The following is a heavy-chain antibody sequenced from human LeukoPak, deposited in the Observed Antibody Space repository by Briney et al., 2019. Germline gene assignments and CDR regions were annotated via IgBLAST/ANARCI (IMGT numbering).Heavy chain of an antibody. CDR1: GFTFSSYW. CDR3: ARDRNYYDSSGYSHVGYFQH. V-gene: IGHV3-7*01. CDR2: IKQDGSEK. Sequence: GGSLRLFCAASGFTFSSYWMSWVRQAPGKGLERVPNIKQDGSEKYYVDSVKGRFTISRDNAKNSLYLQMNSLRAEDTAVYYCARDRNYYDSSGYSHVGYFQHWGQGTLVTVSS. J-gene: IGHJ1*01. D-gene: IGHD3-22*01.